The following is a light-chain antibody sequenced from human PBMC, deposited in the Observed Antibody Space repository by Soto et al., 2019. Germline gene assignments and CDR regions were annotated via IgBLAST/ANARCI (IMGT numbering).Light chain of an antibody. Sequence: QLVLTQPPSVSGTPGQRVTISCSGSSSNVGSNFVYWYQQFPGTAPKLLIYRTDQRPSGVPDRFSASKPGTSASLAISGLRSDDEADYYCTAWDNSLRWVFGGGTKVTVL. CDR1: SSNVGSNF. J-gene: IGLJ3*02. CDR2: RTD. CDR3: TAWDNSLRWV. V-gene: IGLV1-47*01.